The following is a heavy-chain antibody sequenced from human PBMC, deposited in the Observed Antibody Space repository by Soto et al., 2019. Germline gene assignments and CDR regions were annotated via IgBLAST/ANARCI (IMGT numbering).Heavy chain of an antibody. J-gene: IGHJ4*02. Sequence: GGSLRLSCAASGFSFGSYALSWVRQAPGKGLEWVSTISGSDGKTFYADPVKGRFSISRDTSQSTLYLQMNSLRADDTAMYYCARWSYLDYWGQGTRVTVSS. CDR3: ARWSYLDY. CDR2: ISGSDGKT. CDR1: GFSFGSYA. V-gene: IGHV3-23*01. D-gene: IGHD3-3*01.